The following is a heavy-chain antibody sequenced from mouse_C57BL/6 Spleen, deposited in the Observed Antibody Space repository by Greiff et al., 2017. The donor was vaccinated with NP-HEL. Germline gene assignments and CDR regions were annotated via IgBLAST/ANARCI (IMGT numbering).Heavy chain of an antibody. CDR3: TEGIYYDYGGDAMDY. CDR1: GFTFSNYW. CDR2: IRLKSDNYAT. D-gene: IGHD2-4*01. J-gene: IGHJ4*01. Sequence: EVMLVESGGGLVQPGGSMKLSCVASGFTFSNYWMNWVRQSPEKGLEWVAQIRLKSDNYATHYAESVKGRFTISRDDSKSSVYLQMNNLRAEDTGIYYCTEGIYYDYGGDAMDYWGQGTSVTVSS. V-gene: IGHV6-3*01.